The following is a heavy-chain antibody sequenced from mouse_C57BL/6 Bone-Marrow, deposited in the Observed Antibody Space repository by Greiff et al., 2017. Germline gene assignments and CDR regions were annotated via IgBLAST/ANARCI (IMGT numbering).Heavy chain of an antibody. CDR2: LDPSASYT. Sequence: QVQLKQPGAELVMPGASVKLSCKASGYTFTSYWMHWVKQRPGPGLEWIGELDPSASYTNYNQKFKGKSTLTVNKSSSAVFMQLSILTSEDSAVYYCARTLYSNCGAYWGQGTLVTVSA. CDR1: GYTFTSYW. CDR3: ARTLYSNCGAY. V-gene: IGHV1-69*01. D-gene: IGHD2-5*01. J-gene: IGHJ3*01.